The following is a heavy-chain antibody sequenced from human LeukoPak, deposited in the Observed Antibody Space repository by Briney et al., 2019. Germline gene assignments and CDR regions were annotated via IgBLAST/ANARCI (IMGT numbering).Heavy chain of an antibody. CDR1: GFTFDDSA. CDR3: AKALPYYSDSSGYFQH. V-gene: IGHV3-9*01. D-gene: IGHD3-22*01. J-gene: IGHJ1*01. Sequence: GRSLRLSCAASGFTFDDSAMHWVRQVPGKGLEWVSGISWNSGIIDYADSVKGRFTISRDNAKNSLYIQMNNLRPDDTAFYYCAKALPYYSDSSGYFQHWGQGTLVTVSS. CDR2: ISWNSGII.